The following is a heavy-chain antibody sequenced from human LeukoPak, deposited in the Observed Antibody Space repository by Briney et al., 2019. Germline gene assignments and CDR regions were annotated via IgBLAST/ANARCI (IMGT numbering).Heavy chain of an antibody. V-gene: IGHV4-59*08. J-gene: IGHJ4*02. CDR3: ARLWSGIVEIDC. D-gene: IGHD6-25*01. CDR2: ISYSGST. CDR1: GLTISIYD. Sequence: SETLSLTCVASGLTISIYDWHWVRQPPGKGLEWIGYISYSGSTKYNPSLKSRVTISVDTSKNQFSLKVSSVTAADTAVYYCARLWSGIVEIDCWVQGTLVTVSS.